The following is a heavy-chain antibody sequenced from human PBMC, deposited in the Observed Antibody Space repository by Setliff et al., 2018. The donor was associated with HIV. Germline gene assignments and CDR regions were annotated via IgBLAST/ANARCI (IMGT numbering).Heavy chain of an antibody. V-gene: IGHV4-34*01. CDR2: INHSGST. D-gene: IGHD3-3*01. CDR1: GGSFSDYY. CDR3: ARGRRNRLFWSGYFTL. J-gene: IGHJ4*02. Sequence: PSETLSLTCAVYGGSFSDYYWSWIRQPPEKGLEWIGEINHSGSTNYNLPLKSRVTIAVDTSKNQFSLKLSSVTAADTAVYYCARGRRNRLFWSGYFTLWGQGTLVTVS.